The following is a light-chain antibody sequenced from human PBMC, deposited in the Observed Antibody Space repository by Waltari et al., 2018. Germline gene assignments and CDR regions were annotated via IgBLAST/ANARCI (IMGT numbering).Light chain of an antibody. V-gene: IGLV2-23*03. J-gene: IGLJ1*01. CDR2: EGS. CDR3: CSYAGSSTFV. Sequence: QSALTQPASVSGSPGQSITISCTGTSSDVGSYNLVSWYLQYPGKAPKLMIYEGSKRPSGVSNRFSGSKSGNTASLTISGRQAEDEADYYCCSYAGSSTFVFGTGTKVTVL. CDR1: SSDVGSYNL.